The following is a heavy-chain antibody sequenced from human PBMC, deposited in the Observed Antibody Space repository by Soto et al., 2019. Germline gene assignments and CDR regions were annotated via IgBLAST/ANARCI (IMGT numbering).Heavy chain of an antibody. CDR3: ARQFSSGWFDP. Sequence: SETLSLTCTVSGGSISSSSYYWGWIRQPPGKGLEWIGSIYYSGSTYYNPSLKSRVTISVDTSKNQFSLKLSSVTAADTAAYYCARQFSSGWFDPLGQGTPVTVSS. J-gene: IGHJ5*02. CDR2: IYYSGST. D-gene: IGHD6-19*01. CDR1: GGSISSSSYY. V-gene: IGHV4-39*01.